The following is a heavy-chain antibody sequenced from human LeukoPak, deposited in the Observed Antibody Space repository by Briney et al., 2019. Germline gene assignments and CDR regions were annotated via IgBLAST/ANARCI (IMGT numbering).Heavy chain of an antibody. CDR2: IRSKAYGGTT. CDR3: ASLGHYYDSTGLYGRF. Sequence: GGSLRLSCTASGFTFGDYAMSWFRQAPGKGLEWVGFIRSKAYGGTTEYAASVKGRFTISRDDSKSIAYLQMNSLRAEDTAVYYCASLGHYYDSTGLYGRFWGQGTPVTVSS. D-gene: IGHD3-22*01. V-gene: IGHV3-49*03. CDR1: GFTFGDYA. J-gene: IGHJ4*02.